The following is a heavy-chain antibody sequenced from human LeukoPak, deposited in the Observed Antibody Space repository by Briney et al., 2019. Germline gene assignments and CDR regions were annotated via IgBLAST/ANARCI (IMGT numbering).Heavy chain of an antibody. Sequence: SGESLKISCKGSGYRFTTYWVAWVRQMPGKGLEWMGIIYPGDSDTRYSPSYQGQVTISADKSISTAYLQWSSLKASDTAMYYCAVYDSSGFHPYDYWGQGTLVTVSS. CDR3: AVYDSSGFHPYDY. D-gene: IGHD3-22*01. V-gene: IGHV5-51*01. CDR1: GYRFTTYW. J-gene: IGHJ4*02. CDR2: IYPGDSDT.